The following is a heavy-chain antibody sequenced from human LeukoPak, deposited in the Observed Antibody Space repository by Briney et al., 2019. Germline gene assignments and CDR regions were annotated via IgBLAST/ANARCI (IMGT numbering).Heavy chain of an antibody. CDR3: AKDQGGWENYFDY. Sequence: GGSLRLSCEASGFTFSNHNMNWVRQAPGKGLEWVAVISYDGSNKYYADSVKGRFTISRDNSKNTLYLQMNSLRAEDTAVYYCAKDQGGWENYFDYWGQGTLVTVSS. D-gene: IGHD3-16*01. CDR1: GFTFSNHN. CDR2: ISYDGSNK. J-gene: IGHJ4*02. V-gene: IGHV3-30*18.